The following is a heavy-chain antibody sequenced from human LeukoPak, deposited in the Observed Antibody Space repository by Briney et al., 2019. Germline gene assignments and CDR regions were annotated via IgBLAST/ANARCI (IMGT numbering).Heavy chain of an antibody. CDR1: GFTFSTYE. V-gene: IGHV3-21*01. J-gene: IGHJ5*02. CDR3: ARGPLVVVVNWFDP. Sequence: GGSLRLSCAASGFTFSTYEMNWVRQAPGKGLEWVSSISSSSSYIYYADSVKGRFTISRDNAKNSLYLQMNSLRAEDTAVYYCARGPLVVVVNWFDPWGQGTLVTVSS. CDR2: ISSSSSYI. D-gene: IGHD2-15*01.